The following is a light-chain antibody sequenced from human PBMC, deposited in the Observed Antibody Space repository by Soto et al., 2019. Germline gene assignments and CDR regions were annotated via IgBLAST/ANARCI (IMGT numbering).Light chain of an antibody. V-gene: IGKV3-15*01. CDR3: QQYNNWPLT. J-gene: IGKJ4*01. CDR2: GAS. Sequence: EIVLTQSPATLSLSPGERATLSCRASQSVSSYLAWYQQKPGQAPRLFIYGASTRATGIPARFSGSGSGTEFTLTISSLQSEDFAVYHCQQYNNWPLTFGGGTKVDIK. CDR1: QSVSSY.